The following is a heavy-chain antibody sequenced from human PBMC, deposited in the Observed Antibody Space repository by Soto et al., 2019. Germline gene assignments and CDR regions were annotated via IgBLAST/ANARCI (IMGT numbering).Heavy chain of an antibody. CDR3: ARRWGEGFPWYFDL. CDR2: IFSSGST. Sequence: QVQLQESGPGLVKPSETLSLTCSVSGASMHNYCWAWIRQSPGKGLEWIGYIFSSGSTNFNPSLRSRVAISIDTSKNQFSLELNAVTAADTAVYYCARRWGEGFPWYFDLWGRGTLVTVSS. CDR1: GASMHNYC. V-gene: IGHV4-4*09. J-gene: IGHJ2*01. D-gene: IGHD3-16*01.